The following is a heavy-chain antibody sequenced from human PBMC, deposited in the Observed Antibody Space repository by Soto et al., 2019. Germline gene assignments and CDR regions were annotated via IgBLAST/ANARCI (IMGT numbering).Heavy chain of an antibody. Sequence: GGSLRLSCTASGFTFADYTLSWFRQAPGKGLEWLGFIRNKAYGGTTEYAASVKGRFTISRDDSKSIAYLLMNSLKTEDTAMYYCTRDGRYSGYTPPAFWGQGTLVTVSS. J-gene: IGHJ4*02. D-gene: IGHD5-12*01. CDR1: GFTFADYT. CDR3: TRDGRYSGYTPPAF. CDR2: IRNKAYGGTT. V-gene: IGHV3-49*03.